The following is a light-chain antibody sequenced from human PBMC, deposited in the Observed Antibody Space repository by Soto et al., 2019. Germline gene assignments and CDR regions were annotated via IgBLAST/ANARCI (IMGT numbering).Light chain of an antibody. CDR3: QQRGQS. Sequence: EIVLTQSPATLSLSPGERASLSCRASQSVNTFLAWYQQKPGQAPRLLIYDASNRATGIPARFSGSGSGTDFTLTISSLEPEDFAVYYCQQRGQSFGQGTEVEIK. J-gene: IGKJ2*01. CDR2: DAS. CDR1: QSVNTF. V-gene: IGKV3-11*01.